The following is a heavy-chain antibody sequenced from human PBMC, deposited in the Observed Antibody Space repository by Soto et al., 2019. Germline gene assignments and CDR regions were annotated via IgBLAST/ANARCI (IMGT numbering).Heavy chain of an antibody. Sequence: KPSETLSLTCTVSGGSISSYYWSWIRQPPGKGLEWIGYIYNSGSTNYNPSLKSRVTISVDTSKNQFSLKLSSVTAADTAVYYCAYGDSRANFDSWGQGTLVNVSS. J-gene: IGHJ4*02. V-gene: IGHV4-59*01. D-gene: IGHD4-17*01. CDR3: AYGDSRANFDS. CDR1: GGSISSYY. CDR2: IYNSGST.